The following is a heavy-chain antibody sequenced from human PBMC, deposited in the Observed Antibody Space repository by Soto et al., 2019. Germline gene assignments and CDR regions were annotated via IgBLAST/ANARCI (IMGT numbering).Heavy chain of an antibody. CDR3: ARRLSGPKEEYNAYYFYGLDV. V-gene: IGHV5-10-1*01. CDR2: IDPSDSYT. J-gene: IGHJ6*02. Sequence: PGESLKISCKGSGYSFTTYWIGWVRQMPGKGLEWMGRIDPSDSYTNYSPSFQGRVTISADRSISTAFLQWSSLEASDTAIYYCARRLSGPKEEYNAYYFYGLDVWGQGTTVTVSS. D-gene: IGHD1-1*01. CDR1: GYSFTTYW.